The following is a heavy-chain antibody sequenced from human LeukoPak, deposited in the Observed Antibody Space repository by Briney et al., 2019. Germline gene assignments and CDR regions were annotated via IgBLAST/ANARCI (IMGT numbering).Heavy chain of an antibody. V-gene: IGHV3-23*01. CDR1: GFTFSCYA. J-gene: IGHJ4*02. CDR2: ISGSGDNT. CDR3: AKGSYYDSSGSFYFDY. D-gene: IGHD3-22*01. Sequence: PGGSLRLSCAASGFTFSCYAMSWVRQAPGKGLEWASGISGSGDNTYYADSVKGRFTVSRDNSKNTLYVQVNSLGTEDTAAYYCAKGSYYDSSGSFYFDYWGQGTLVTVSS.